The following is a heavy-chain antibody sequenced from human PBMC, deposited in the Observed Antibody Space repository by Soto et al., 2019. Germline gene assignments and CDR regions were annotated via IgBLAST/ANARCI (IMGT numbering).Heavy chain of an antibody. J-gene: IGHJ3*02. V-gene: IGHV4-59*02. CDR2: IYYSGRT. Sequence: QVQLQESGPGLVKPSESLSLTCTVSGGSVSSYYWSWIRQPPGKGLEWIGYIYYSGRTNYNPSLKSRVTISGDTSMNLFSLKLSSVTAADTAVYYCARVWAGAFDIWGQGTMVTVSS. CDR3: ARVWAGAFDI. CDR1: GGSVSSYY. D-gene: IGHD1-26*01.